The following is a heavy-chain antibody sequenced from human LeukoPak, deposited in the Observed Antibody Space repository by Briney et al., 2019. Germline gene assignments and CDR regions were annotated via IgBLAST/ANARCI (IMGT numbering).Heavy chain of an antibody. Sequence: PGGSLRLSCAASGFTFSNAWMSWVRQAPGKGQEWVGRIKSKTDGGTTDYAAPVKGRFTISRDDSKNTLYLQMNSLKTEDTAVYYCTTTIAVAGYGDYWGQGTLVTVSS. CDR2: IKSKTDGGTT. CDR3: TTTIAVAGYGDY. CDR1: GFTFSNAW. J-gene: IGHJ4*02. D-gene: IGHD6-19*01. V-gene: IGHV3-15*01.